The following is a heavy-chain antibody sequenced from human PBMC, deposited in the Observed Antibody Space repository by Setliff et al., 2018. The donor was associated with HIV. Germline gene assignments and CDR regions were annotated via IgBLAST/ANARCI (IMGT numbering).Heavy chain of an antibody. Sequence: GGSLRLSCVASGFTFSGYGMHWVRQAPGKGLEWVAFILHDGSDKDCSDSVKGRFTISRDNAKNSLYLQMNSLRAEDTAVYYCARDPGSGWYVNRYLDYWGQGTLVTVSS. V-gene: IGHV3-30*02. CDR3: ARDPGSGWYVNRYLDY. D-gene: IGHD6-19*01. CDR1: GFTFSGYG. J-gene: IGHJ4*02. CDR2: ILHDGSDK.